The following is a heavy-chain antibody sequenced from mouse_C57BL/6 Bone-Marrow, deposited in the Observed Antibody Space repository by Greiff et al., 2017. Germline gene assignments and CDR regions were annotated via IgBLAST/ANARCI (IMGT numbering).Heavy chain of an antibody. J-gene: IGHJ2*01. CDR2: IYPRSGNT. CDR1: GYTFTSSG. V-gene: IGHV1-81*01. Sequence: VQLQQSGAELARPGASVKLSCKASGYTFTSSGISWVKQRTGQGLEWIGEIYPRSGNTYYNEKFKGKATLTADKSSSTAYMELRSLPSEDSAVYFCARRGDYYGSSPYYFDYWGQGTTLTVSS. CDR3: ARRGDYYGSSPYYFDY. D-gene: IGHD1-1*01.